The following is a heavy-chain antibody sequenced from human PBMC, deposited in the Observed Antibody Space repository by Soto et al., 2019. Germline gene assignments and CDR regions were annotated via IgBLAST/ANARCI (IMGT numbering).Heavy chain of an antibody. CDR3: ARGRDSSGYRDAFDI. J-gene: IGHJ3*02. D-gene: IGHD3-22*01. CDR2: IYHSGST. Sequence: SETLSLTCTVSGGSISSGGYCWSWIRQHPGKGLEWIGYIYHSGSTYYNPSLKSRVTISVDRSKNQFSLKLSSVTAADTAVYYCARGRDSSGYRDAFDIWGQGTMVTVSS. CDR1: GGSISSGGYC. V-gene: IGHV4-30-2*01.